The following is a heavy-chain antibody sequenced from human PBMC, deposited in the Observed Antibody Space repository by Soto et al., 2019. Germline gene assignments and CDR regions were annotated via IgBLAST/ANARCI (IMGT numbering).Heavy chain of an antibody. CDR3: ASAPIVVVVAATRGFDY. CDR1: GGTFSSYT. Sequence: QVQLVQSGAEVKKPGSSVKVSCKASGGTFSSYTISWVRQAPGQGLEWMGRIIPILGIANYAQKFQGRVTITADKATITAYMELSSLRSEDTAVYYCASAPIVVVVAATRGFDYWGQGTLVTVSS. V-gene: IGHV1-69*02. D-gene: IGHD2-15*01. J-gene: IGHJ4*02. CDR2: IIPILGIA.